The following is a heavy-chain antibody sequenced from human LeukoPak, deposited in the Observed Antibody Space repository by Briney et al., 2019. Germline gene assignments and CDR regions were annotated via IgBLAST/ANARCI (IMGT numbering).Heavy chain of an antibody. D-gene: IGHD1-1*01. CDR1: GFTFSTYS. CDR3: TRVGRSLHWNPDY. J-gene: IGHJ4*02. CDR2: ITGSSSFI. V-gene: IGHV3-21*04. Sequence: GGSLRLSCAASGFTFSTYSMNWVRQAPGKGLEWVSSITGSSSFIYYADSVKGRFTISRDNAKNSLHLQMNSLRAEDTAVYYCTRVGRSLHWNPDYWGQGTLVTVSS.